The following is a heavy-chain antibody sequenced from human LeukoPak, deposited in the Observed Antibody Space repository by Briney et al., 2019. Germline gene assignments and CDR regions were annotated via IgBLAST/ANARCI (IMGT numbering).Heavy chain of an antibody. CDR1: GGSISSNH. J-gene: IGHJ4*02. CDR3: ARDSSGWSFDY. Sequence: SETLSLTCTVSGGSISSNHWSWVRQPPGKGLEWIAYIYYSGSTNQNPSLKSRVTISIDTSKNQFSPKLSSVTAADTAVYYCARDSSGWSFDYWGQGTVVTVSS. D-gene: IGHD6-19*01. V-gene: IGHV4-59*12. CDR2: IYYSGST.